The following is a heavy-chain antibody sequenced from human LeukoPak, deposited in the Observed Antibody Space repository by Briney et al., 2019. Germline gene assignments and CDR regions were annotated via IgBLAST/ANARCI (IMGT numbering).Heavy chain of an antibody. CDR2: INHSGST. CDR3: AREFIAARAPYFDY. V-gene: IGHV4-34*01. CDR1: GGSFSGYY. D-gene: IGHD6-6*01. Sequence: SETLSLTCAVYGGSFSGYYWSWIRQPPGKGLEWIGEINHSGSTNYNPSLKSRVTISVDTSKNQFSLKLSSVTAADTAVYYCAREFIAARAPYFDYWGQGTLVTVSS. J-gene: IGHJ4*02.